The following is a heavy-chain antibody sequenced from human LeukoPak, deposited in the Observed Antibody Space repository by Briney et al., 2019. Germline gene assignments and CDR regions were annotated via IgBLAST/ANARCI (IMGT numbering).Heavy chain of an antibody. Sequence: ASVTVSCKVSGYTLTELSMHWVRQAPGKGLEWMGGFDPEDGETIYAQKFQGRVTMTEDTSTDTAYMELSSLRSDDTAVYYCARVPSWLIGNFDYWGQGTLVTVSS. J-gene: IGHJ4*02. D-gene: IGHD2-2*01. CDR2: FDPEDGET. V-gene: IGHV1-24*01. CDR3: ARVPSWLIGNFDY. CDR1: GYTLTELS.